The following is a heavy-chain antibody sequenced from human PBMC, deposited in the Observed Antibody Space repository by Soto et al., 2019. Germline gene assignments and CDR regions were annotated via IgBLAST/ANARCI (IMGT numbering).Heavy chain of an antibody. V-gene: IGHV3-23*01. D-gene: IGHD3-16*01. CDR2: ISGSGGST. Sequence: EVQLLESGGGLVQPGGSLRLSCAASGFTFSSYAMSWVRQAPGKGLEWVSAISGSGGSTYYADSVKGRFTISRDNSKNRRYLQMNSLRAEDTAVNYRAGPFKPPMGGGDYWGQGTLVTVSS. J-gene: IGHJ4*02. CDR1: GFTFSSYA. CDR3: AGPFKPPMGGGDY.